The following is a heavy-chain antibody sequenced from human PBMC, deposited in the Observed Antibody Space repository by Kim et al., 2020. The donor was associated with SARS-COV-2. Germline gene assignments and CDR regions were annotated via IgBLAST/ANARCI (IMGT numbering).Heavy chain of an antibody. D-gene: IGHD3-10*01. V-gene: IGHV3-7*04. CDR3: ARGRGLDT. J-gene: IGHJ5*02. Sequence: GGKKYGVASVKGRFTISRDNAKKILFLQMDSRGAEDTAVDYCARGRGLDTWGQGTLVTVSS. CDR2: GGKK.